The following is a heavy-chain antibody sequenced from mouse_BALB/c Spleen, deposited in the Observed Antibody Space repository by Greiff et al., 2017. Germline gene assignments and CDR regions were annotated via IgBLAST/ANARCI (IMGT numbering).Heavy chain of an antibody. CDR1: GFSLTSYG. Sequence: QVQLKQSGPGLVQPSQSLSITCTVSGFSLTSYGVHWVRQSPGKGLEWLGVIWSGGSTDYNAAFISRLSISKDNSKSQVFFKMNSLQADDTAIYYCAGRLLRLPEKAMDYWGQGTSVTVSS. CDR3: AGRLLRLPEKAMDY. J-gene: IGHJ4*01. D-gene: IGHD1-2*01. V-gene: IGHV2-4-1*01. CDR2: IWSGGST.